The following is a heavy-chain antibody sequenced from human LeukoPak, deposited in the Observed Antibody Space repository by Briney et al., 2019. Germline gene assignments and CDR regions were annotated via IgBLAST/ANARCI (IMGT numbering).Heavy chain of an antibody. CDR3: ARDGYRGSYFWDY. D-gene: IGHD1-26*01. CDR1: GSSISSGSYY. CDR2: IYYSGST. Sequence: SETLSLTCTVSGSSISSGSYYWSWIRQPPGKGLEWIGYIYYSGSTNYGPSLKSRVTISVDTSKSQFSLKLSSVTAADTAVYYCARDGYRGSYFWDYWGQGTLVTVSS. V-gene: IGHV4-61*01. J-gene: IGHJ4*02.